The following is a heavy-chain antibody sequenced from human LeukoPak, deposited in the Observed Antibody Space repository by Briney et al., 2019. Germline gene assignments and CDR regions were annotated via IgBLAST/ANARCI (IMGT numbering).Heavy chain of an antibody. Sequence: ASVKVSCKASGYTFTGYYMHWVRQAPGQGLEWMGRISAYNGNTNYAQKLQGRVTMTTDTSTSTAYMELRSLRSDDTAVYYCARSRNYDILTGYTYYFDYWGQGTLVTVSS. D-gene: IGHD3-9*01. J-gene: IGHJ4*02. V-gene: IGHV1-18*04. CDR1: GYTFTGYY. CDR2: ISAYNGNT. CDR3: ARSRNYDILTGYTYYFDY.